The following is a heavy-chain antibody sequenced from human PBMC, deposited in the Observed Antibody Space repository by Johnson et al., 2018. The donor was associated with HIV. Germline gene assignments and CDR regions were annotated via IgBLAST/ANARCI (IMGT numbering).Heavy chain of an antibody. J-gene: IGHJ3*02. V-gene: IGHV3-33*01. Sequence: QVQLVESGGGVVQPGGSLRLSCAASGFTFSSYGMHWVRQAPGKGLEWVAVIWYDGSNKYYADSVKGRFTISRDNSKNTLYLQMNSLRAEDTAVYYCARDLFRDSGGQDDAFDIWGQGTMVTVSS. CDR1: GFTFSSYG. CDR3: ARDLFRDSGGQDDAFDI. D-gene: IGHD2-15*01. CDR2: IWYDGSNK.